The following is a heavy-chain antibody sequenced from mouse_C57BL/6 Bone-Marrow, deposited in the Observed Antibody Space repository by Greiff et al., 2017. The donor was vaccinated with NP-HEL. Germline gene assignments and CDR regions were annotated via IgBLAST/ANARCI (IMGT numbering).Heavy chain of an antibody. V-gene: IGHV5-17*01. Sequence: EVKLVESGGGLVKPGGSLKLSCAASGFTFSDYGMHWVRQAPEKGLEWVAYISSGSSTIYYADTVKGRFTISRDNAKNTLFLQMTSLRSEDTAMYYCAPYYYGSGKAIDYWGQGTSVTVSS. D-gene: IGHD1-1*01. CDR2: ISSGSSTI. CDR1: GFTFSDYG. CDR3: APYYYGSGKAIDY. J-gene: IGHJ4*01.